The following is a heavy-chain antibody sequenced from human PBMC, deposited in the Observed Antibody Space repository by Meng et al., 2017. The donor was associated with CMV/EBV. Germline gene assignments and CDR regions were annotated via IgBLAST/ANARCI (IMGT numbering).Heavy chain of an antibody. CDR3: AKDVGGERWIAVAGTFGY. CDR2: ISSSSSYI. J-gene: IGHJ4*02. V-gene: IGHV3-21*04. CDR1: GFTFSSYS. D-gene: IGHD6-19*01. Sequence: GESLKISCAASGFTFSSYSMNWVRQAPGKGLEWVSSISSSSSYIYYADSVKGRFTISRDNAKNSLYLQMNSLRAEDTAVYYCAKDVGGERWIAVAGTFGYWGQGTLVTVSS.